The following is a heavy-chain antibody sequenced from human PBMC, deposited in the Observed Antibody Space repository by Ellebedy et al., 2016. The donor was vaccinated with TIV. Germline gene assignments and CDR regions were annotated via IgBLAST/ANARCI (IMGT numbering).Heavy chain of an antibody. J-gene: IGHJ6*02. CDR1: DFTFRTYA. V-gene: IGHV3-74*01. CDR3: ARKRFTNGGMDV. D-gene: IGHD2-8*01. Sequence: GESLKISXAASDFTFRTYAMSWVRQAPGKGLVWVSRINSDGSYTIYADSVKGRFTISRDNAKNTLYLQMNSLRAEDTAVYYCARKRFTNGGMDVWGQGTTVTVSS. CDR2: INSDGSYT.